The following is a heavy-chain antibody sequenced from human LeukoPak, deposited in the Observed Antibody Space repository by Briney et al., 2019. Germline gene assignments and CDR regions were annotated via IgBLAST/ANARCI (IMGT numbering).Heavy chain of an antibody. CDR2: ISNSGGST. CDR3: AKDLRIQLWAYYFAY. Sequence: GSLRLSCAASGFTFSSYAMTRVRQAPGKGLEWVSTISNSGGSTYYADSVKGRFTISRDNSKNTLYLHMNSLRDEDTAVYYCAKDLRIQLWAYYFAYWGQGTLVTVSS. J-gene: IGHJ4*02. D-gene: IGHD5-18*01. CDR1: GFTFSSYA. V-gene: IGHV3-23*01.